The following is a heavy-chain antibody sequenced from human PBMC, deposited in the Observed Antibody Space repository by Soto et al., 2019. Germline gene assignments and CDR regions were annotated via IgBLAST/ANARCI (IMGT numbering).Heavy chain of an antibody. CDR1: GFTFSSYS. CDR3: ARGGDSSGSWPRS. Sequence: EVQLVQSGGGLVKPGGSLRLSCAASGFTFSSYSMNWVRQAPGKGLEWVSSVSSSSSYIYYADSLKGRFTISRDNAKNSLYLQMNSPRVEDTAVYYCARGGDSSGSWPRSWGQGTLVTVSS. CDR2: VSSSSSYI. J-gene: IGHJ5*02. D-gene: IGHD3-22*01. V-gene: IGHV3-21*01.